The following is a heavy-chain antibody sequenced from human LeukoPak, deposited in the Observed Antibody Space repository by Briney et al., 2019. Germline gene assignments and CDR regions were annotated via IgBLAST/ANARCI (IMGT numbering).Heavy chain of an antibody. V-gene: IGHV3-30*03. J-gene: IGHJ4*02. CDR2: ISCDGSTK. CDR1: GFTFSRFG. D-gene: IGHD4-23*01. CDR3: ATSLRPGGGNSFLLDY. Sequence: GGSLRLSCAASGFTFSRFGMHWVRQAPGKGLEWVAVISCDGSTKYYADSVKGRFTISRDNSKNTLYLQMNSLTVHDTAVYYCATSLRPGGGNSFLLDYWGQGILVTVSS.